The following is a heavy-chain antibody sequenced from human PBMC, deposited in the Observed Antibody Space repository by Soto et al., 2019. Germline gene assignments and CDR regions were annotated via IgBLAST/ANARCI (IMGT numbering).Heavy chain of an antibody. V-gene: IGHV5-51*01. CDR1: GNSFTNYW. CDR2: IYPGDSET. CDR3: ARRGSSGWYSAAY. Sequence: PGESLKTSCKGAGNSFTNYWGAWVRQMPGKGLEWMGIIYPGDSETRYSPSFQGQVTMSVDKSISTAYLQWSSLKASDTAMYYCARRGSSGWYSAAYWGQGTLVTVSS. J-gene: IGHJ4*02. D-gene: IGHD6-19*01.